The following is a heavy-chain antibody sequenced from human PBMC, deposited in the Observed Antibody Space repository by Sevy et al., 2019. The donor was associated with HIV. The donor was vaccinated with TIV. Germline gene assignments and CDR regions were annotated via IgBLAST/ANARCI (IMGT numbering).Heavy chain of an antibody. V-gene: IGHV1-46*01. J-gene: IGHJ4*02. CDR3: ARDHAQHLSFDY. Sequence: ASVKVSCKTSGYAFIRNNMHWVRQAPGQGLEWMGIVYPKGGSTSYAQKFQGRVTLTTDAFTNTLYMELTSLRSDDTAVYYCARDHAQHLSFDYWGQGTLVTVSS. CDR2: VYPKGGST. CDR1: GYAFIRNN.